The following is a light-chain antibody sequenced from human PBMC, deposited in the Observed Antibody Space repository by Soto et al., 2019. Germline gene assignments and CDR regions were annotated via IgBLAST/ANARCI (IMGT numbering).Light chain of an antibody. Sequence: EIVLTQSPGTLSLSPGERATLSCRASQSVSSSYLAWYQQKPGQAPRPLIYGASSRAIGIPGRFSGSGSGTDLTLTIRRLEPEDFAVYYCQQYCSAPWTFGQGTKVEIK. CDR2: GAS. CDR3: QQYCSAPWT. J-gene: IGKJ1*01. V-gene: IGKV3-20*01. CDR1: QSVSSSY.